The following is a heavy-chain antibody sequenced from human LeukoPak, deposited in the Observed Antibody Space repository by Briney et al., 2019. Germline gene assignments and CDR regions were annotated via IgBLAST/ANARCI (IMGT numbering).Heavy chain of an antibody. CDR1: GGSISSGGYY. V-gene: IGHV4-31*03. J-gene: IGHJ4*02. D-gene: IGHD3-22*01. CDR3: AGHGYYYDSSGYRY. Sequence: PSETLSLTCTVSGGSISSGGYYWSWIRQHPGKGLEWIGYIYYSGSTYYNPSLKSRVTISVDTSKNQFSLKLSSVTAADTAVYYCAGHGYYYDSSGYRYWGQGTLVTVSS. CDR2: IYYSGST.